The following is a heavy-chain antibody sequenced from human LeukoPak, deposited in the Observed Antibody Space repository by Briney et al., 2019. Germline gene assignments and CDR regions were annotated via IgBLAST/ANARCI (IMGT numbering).Heavy chain of an antibody. CDR1: GYTFTGYY. V-gene: IGHV1-2*02. CDR2: INPNSGGT. Sequence: ASVKVSCKASGYTFTGYYMHWVRQAPGQGLEWMGWINPNSGGTNYAQKFQGRVTMTRDTSISTAYMELSRLRSDDTAVYYCARDRGLLPLYDFDYWGQGTLVTVSS. D-gene: IGHD3-22*01. CDR3: ARDRGLLPLYDFDY. J-gene: IGHJ4*02.